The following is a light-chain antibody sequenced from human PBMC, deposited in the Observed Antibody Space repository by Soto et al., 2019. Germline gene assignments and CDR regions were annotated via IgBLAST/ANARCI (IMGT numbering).Light chain of an antibody. J-gene: IGKJ1*01. CDR3: QQYGNSPWT. CDR1: QSVSSSY. CDR2: GVS. Sequence: EIVLTQSPGTLSLSPGERATLSCRASQSVSSSYLAWYQQKPGQAPRLLIYGVSSRATGIPDRFSGSGSVTDFTLTISRLEPEDFAVYYCQQYGNSPWTFGQGTKVDIK. V-gene: IGKV3-20*01.